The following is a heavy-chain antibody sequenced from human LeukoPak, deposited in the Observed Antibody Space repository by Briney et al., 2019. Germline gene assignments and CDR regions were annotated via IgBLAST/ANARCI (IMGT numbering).Heavy chain of an antibody. CDR2: ISAYNGNT. J-gene: IGHJ4*02. D-gene: IGHD6-13*01. Sequence: GASVKVSCKTSGFTFNAHGFSWVRQAPGQGLEWMGWISAYNGNTNYAQNFQGRVIPTTDTSTSTVYMELRNLRSDDTAVYYCARDFEQQLVPGDWGQGTLVTVSS. V-gene: IGHV1-18*01. CDR3: ARDFEQQLVPGD. CDR1: GFTFNAHG.